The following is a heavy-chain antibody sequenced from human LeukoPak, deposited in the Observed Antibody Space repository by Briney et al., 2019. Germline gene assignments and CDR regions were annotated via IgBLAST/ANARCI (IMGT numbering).Heavy chain of an antibody. V-gene: IGHV3-74*01. Sequence: GGSLRLSCEASGFTFSSYWMHWVRQIPGKGLMWVSRIESNGLTLYADSVRDRFTISRGNGKNTIYLQMNSLRVDDTAIYYCAKAATYFYGSVTYDWFESWGQGTLVTVSS. CDR1: GFTFSSYW. D-gene: IGHD3-10*01. CDR2: IESNGLT. CDR3: AKAATYFYGSVTYDWFES. J-gene: IGHJ5*01.